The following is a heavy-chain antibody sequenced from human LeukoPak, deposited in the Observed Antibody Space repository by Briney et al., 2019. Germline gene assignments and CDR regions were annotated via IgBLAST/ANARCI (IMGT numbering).Heavy chain of an antibody. V-gene: IGHV3-23*01. CDR2: ISTSGDST. D-gene: IGHD2-2*01. Sequence: PGGSLRFSCAASGFTFSSYAMTWVRQAPGKGLEWVSAISTSGDSTYYADSVRGRFTISRDNSKNTLYLQMTSLRAEDTAVYYCARKVYHRFDYWGQGTLVTVSS. CDR1: GFTFSSYA. J-gene: IGHJ4*02. CDR3: ARKVYHRFDY.